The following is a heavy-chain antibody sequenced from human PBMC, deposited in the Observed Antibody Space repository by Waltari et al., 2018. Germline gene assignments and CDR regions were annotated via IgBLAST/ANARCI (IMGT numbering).Heavy chain of an antibody. V-gene: IGHV3-74*03. D-gene: IGHD6-19*01. Sequence: EVQLVESGGGLVQPGGSLRLSCAASGFTFRNYWMHWVRQPPGKGLVWVSRMNGDGGSTTYADSVKGRFPISRDNAKNTLYLRMDSLRDDDTAVYYCASPLPDSSGWDFGYWGRGTLVTVSS. CDR3: ASPLPDSSGWDFGY. CDR2: MNGDGGST. CDR1: GFTFRNYW. J-gene: IGHJ4*02.